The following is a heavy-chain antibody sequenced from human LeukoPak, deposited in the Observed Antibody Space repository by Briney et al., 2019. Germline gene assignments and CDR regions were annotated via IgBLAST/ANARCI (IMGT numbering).Heavy chain of an antibody. J-gene: IGHJ4*02. D-gene: IGHD6-19*01. V-gene: IGHV4-34*01. CDR1: GGSFSTYY. Sequence: SETLSLTCAVYGGSFSTYYWSWIRRPPGKGLEWIGEINHSGFTNYNPSLKSRVTISVDTSKNQFSLTLSSVTAADTAVYYCASRPQGSRVAVAGTTTTLFDYWGQGTLVTVSS. CDR2: INHSGFT. CDR3: ASRPQGSRVAVAGTTTTLFDY.